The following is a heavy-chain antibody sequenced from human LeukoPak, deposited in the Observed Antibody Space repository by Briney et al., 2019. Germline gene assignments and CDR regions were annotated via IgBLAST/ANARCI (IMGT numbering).Heavy chain of an antibody. J-gene: IGHJ4*02. CDR2: MYHSGST. Sequence: SETLSLTCTVSGASISSGGYYWRWIRQPPGKGLEWIGYMYHSGSTYYNPSLKSRFTISVDRSKNQFSLKLSSVTAADTAVYYCARGGNNYDFWSGYYPHFDYWGQGTLVTVSS. D-gene: IGHD3-3*01. V-gene: IGHV4-30-2*01. CDR1: GASISSGGYY. CDR3: ARGGNNYDFWSGYYPHFDY.